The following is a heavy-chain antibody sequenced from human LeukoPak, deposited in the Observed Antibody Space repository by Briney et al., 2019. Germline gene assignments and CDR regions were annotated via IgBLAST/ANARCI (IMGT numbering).Heavy chain of an antibody. J-gene: IGHJ1*01. V-gene: IGHV3-23*01. D-gene: IGHD3-22*01. CDR1: GFTFSSYA. CDR2: ISGSGGST. CDR3: AKSRSSGYYSEYFQH. Sequence: GGSLRLSCAASGFTFSSYAMSWVRQAPGKGLEWVSAISGSGGSTYYADSVKGRFTISRDNSKNTLYLQMNSLRAEDTAVYYCAKSRSSGYYSEYFQHWGQGTLVTVSS.